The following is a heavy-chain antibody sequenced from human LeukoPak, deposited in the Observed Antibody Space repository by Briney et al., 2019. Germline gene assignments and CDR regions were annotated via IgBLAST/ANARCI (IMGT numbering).Heavy chain of an antibody. J-gene: IGHJ6*03. D-gene: IGHD3-9*01. CDR1: GFTFSSYA. Sequence: GGSLRLSCAASGFTFSSYAMSWVRQAPGKGVEWVSAISGSGGSTYYADSVKGRFTISRDNSKNTLYLQMNSLRAEDTAVYYCAKGAGYSYYYYYYYMDVWGKGTTVTVSS. V-gene: IGHV3-23*01. CDR3: AKGAGYSYYYYYYYMDV. CDR2: ISGSGGST.